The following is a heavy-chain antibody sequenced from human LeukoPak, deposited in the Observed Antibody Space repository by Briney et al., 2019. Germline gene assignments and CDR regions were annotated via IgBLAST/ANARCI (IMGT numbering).Heavy chain of an antibody. J-gene: IGHJ6*03. D-gene: IGHD3-10*01. V-gene: IGHV3-11*01. CDR3: ARDSVMVQGVRYYYYMDV. Sequence: PGGSLRLSCAAPGFTFSDYYMSWIRQAPGKGLEWVSYISSSGSTIYYADSVKGRFTISRDNAKNSLYLQMNSLRAEDTAVYYCARDSVMVQGVRYYYYMDVWGKGTTVTVSS. CDR2: ISSSGSTI. CDR1: GFTFSDYY.